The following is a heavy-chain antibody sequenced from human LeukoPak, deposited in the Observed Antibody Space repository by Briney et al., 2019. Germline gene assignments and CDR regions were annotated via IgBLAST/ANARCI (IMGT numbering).Heavy chain of an antibody. D-gene: IGHD3-10*01. CDR2: IWYDGSNK. J-gene: IGHJ4*02. CDR1: GFTFSNSD. V-gene: IGHV3-33*03. Sequence: GGALRLSCAASGFTFSNSDMHWVRQAPGKGLERVAIIWYDGSNKYYADSVKGRFTISRDNTKDTLYLQMNSLRAEDTAVYYCATYDSGTLFDYWGQGTLVTVTS. CDR3: ATYDSGTLFDY.